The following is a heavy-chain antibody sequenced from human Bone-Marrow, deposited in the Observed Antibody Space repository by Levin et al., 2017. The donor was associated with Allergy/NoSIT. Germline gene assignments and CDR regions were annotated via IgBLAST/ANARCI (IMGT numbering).Heavy chain of an antibody. CDR2: IDWDDDT. V-gene: IGHV2-70*04. CDR3: ARDVISASLGGFDT. J-gene: IGHJ3*02. CDR1: GFSFTTYGMR. Sequence: SGPTLVKPTQTLTLTCTFSGFSFTTYGMRVSWIRQAPGKALEWLGRIDWDDDTFYRPSLETRLTISKDPSKNQVVLTMTNMDPVDTGTSYCARDVISASLGGFDTWGQGTMVTVSS. D-gene: IGHD3-16*02.